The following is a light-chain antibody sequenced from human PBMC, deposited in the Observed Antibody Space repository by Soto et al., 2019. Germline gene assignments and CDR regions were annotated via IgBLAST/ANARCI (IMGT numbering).Light chain of an antibody. CDR1: QSVSSSY. CDR2: GAS. V-gene: IGKV3-20*01. CDR3: QQYGSSLFT. Sequence: EIVLTQSPGTLSLSPGERATLSCRASQSVSSSYLAWYQQKPGQAPRLLIYGASIRATGIPDRFSGSGSGTDFTLTISRLEPEDFAVYDCQQYGSSLFTFSPGTKVDIK. J-gene: IGKJ3*01.